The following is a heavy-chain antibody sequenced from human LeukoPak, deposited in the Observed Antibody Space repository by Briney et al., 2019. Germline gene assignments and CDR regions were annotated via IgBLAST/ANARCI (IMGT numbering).Heavy chain of an antibody. Sequence: GGSLRLSCAASGFTFSNAWMSWVRQAPGKGLEWVGRIKSKPDGGTTDYAAPMKDKFTISRDDSKNTLYLQMNGLKTEDTAVYYCTAHGRGYFENWGQGTLVTVSS. D-gene: IGHD6-13*01. J-gene: IGHJ4*02. V-gene: IGHV3-15*01. CDR2: IKSKPDGGTT. CDR1: GFTFSNAW. CDR3: TAHGRGYFEN.